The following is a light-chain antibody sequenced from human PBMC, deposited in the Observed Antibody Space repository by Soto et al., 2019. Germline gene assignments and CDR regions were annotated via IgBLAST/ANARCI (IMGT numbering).Light chain of an antibody. CDR3: FSNAGSSTVV. CDR1: SSDVGSYNL. J-gene: IGLJ2*01. Sequence: QSALTQPASVSGSPGQSITISCTGTSSDVGSYNLVSWYQQHPGKAPKLMIYEGSKRPSGVSNRFSGSKSGNTASLTISGLQAEDEADYYCFSNAGSSTVVFGGWTQLTVL. V-gene: IGLV2-23*01. CDR2: EGS.